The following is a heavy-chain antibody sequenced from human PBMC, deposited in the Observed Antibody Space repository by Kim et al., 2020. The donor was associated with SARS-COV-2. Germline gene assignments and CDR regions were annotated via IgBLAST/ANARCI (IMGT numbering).Heavy chain of an antibody. J-gene: IGHJ6*03. CDR3: ARVGSSSYYYYYMDV. CDR1: GGSISSYY. Sequence: SETLSLTCTVSGGSISSYYWSWIRQPPGKGLEWIGYIYYSGSTNYNPSLKSRVTISVDTSKNQFSLKLSSVTAADTAVYYCARVGSSSYYYYYMDVWGKGTTVTVSS. D-gene: IGHD6-13*01. V-gene: IGHV4-59*01. CDR2: IYYSGST.